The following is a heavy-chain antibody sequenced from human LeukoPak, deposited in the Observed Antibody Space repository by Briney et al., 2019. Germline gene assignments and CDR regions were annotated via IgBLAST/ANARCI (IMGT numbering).Heavy chain of an antibody. V-gene: IGHV1-2*02. CDR1: EYTFTDYY. J-gene: IGHJ6*03. Sequence: ASVKVSCRASEYTFTDYYIHWVRQAPGPGLEWMGWITPDSGVTNSAQKFQGRVTMTRDTSISTAYMDLSRLRSDDTAVYYCASGPSSHYYMDVWGKGTTVTVSS. CDR3: ASGPSSHYYMDV. CDR2: ITPDSGVT.